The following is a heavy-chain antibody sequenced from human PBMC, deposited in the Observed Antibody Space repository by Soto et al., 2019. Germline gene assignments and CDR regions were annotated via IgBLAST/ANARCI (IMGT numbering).Heavy chain of an antibody. Sequence: SETLSLTCTASGGSISSSSYYWGWIRQPPGKGLEWIGSIYYSGSTYYNPSLKSRVTISVDTSKNQFSLKLSSVTAADTAVYYCARRDLDYIWGSYPSFDPWGQGTLVTVSS. J-gene: IGHJ5*02. CDR3: ARRDLDYIWGSYPSFDP. V-gene: IGHV4-39*01. CDR1: GGSISSSSYY. CDR2: IYYSGST. D-gene: IGHD3-16*02.